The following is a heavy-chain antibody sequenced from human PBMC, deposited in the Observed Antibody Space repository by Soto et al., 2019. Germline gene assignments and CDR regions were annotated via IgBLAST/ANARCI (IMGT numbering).Heavy chain of an antibody. D-gene: IGHD3-10*01. V-gene: IGHV3-11*06. Sequence: GGSLRLSCAASGFTFSDYYMSWIRQAPGEGLEWVSYISSSSSYTNYADSVKGRFTISRDNAKNSLYLQMNSLRAEDTAVYYCASTIWFGELSLDYWGQGTLVTVS. CDR3: ASTIWFGELSLDY. CDR2: ISSSSSYT. J-gene: IGHJ4*02. CDR1: GFTFSDYY.